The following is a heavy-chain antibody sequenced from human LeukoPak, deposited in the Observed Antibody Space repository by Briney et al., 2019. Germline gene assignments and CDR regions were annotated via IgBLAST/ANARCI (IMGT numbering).Heavy chain of an antibody. CDR2: INAGNGNT. V-gene: IGHV1-3*01. CDR3: ARVGTTAVAGIAHRPAHY. Sequence: ASVKVSCKASGYTFTSYAMHWVRQAPGQRLEWMGWINAGNGNTKYSQKFQGRVTITRDTSASTAYMELSSLRSEDTAVYYCARVGTTAVAGIAHRPAHYWGQGTLVTVSS. D-gene: IGHD6-19*01. CDR1: GYTFTSYA. J-gene: IGHJ4*02.